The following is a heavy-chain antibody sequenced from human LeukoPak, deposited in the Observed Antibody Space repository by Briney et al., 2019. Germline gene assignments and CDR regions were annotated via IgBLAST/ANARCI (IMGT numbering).Heavy chain of an antibody. J-gene: IGHJ4*02. Sequence: GGSLRLSCAASGFTFSSYAMSWVRQAPGKGLEWVSAISGSGGSTYYADSVKGRFTISRDNSKNTLYLQMNSLKAEDTAVYYCAIIDDYGDYGGYWGQGTLVTVSS. CDR2: ISGSGGST. CDR1: GFTFSSYA. V-gene: IGHV3-23*01. CDR3: AIIDDYGDYGGY. D-gene: IGHD4-17*01.